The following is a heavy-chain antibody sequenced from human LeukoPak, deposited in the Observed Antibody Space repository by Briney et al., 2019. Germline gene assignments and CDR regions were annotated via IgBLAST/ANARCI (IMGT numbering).Heavy chain of an antibody. CDR1: GYSFTVYY. CDR3: ASLYGDYVASDY. Sequence: AASVKVSCKASGYSFTVYYMHWVRQAPGQGLEWMGWINPNSGGTNYAQKFLGRVTMTRDTSIGTAYMELSRLRSDDTAVYYCASLYGDYVASDYWGQGTLVTGSS. V-gene: IGHV1-2*02. J-gene: IGHJ4*02. CDR2: INPNSGGT. D-gene: IGHD4-17*01.